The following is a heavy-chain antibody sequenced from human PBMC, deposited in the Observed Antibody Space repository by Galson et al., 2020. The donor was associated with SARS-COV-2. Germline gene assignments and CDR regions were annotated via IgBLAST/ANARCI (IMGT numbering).Heavy chain of an antibody. CDR1: GGNFRNYV. CDR2: IIPIFGAA. Sequence: SVKVSCKAFGGNFRNYVISWVRQAPGQGLEWMGGIIPIFGAANYAQKFHGRLTITADESTSTAYMELRSLRSEDMALYYCARDSPPYNTSQLGMDVWGQGTTVTVSS. CDR3: ARDSPPYNTSQLGMDV. J-gene: IGHJ6*02. D-gene: IGHD1-1*01. V-gene: IGHV1-69*13.